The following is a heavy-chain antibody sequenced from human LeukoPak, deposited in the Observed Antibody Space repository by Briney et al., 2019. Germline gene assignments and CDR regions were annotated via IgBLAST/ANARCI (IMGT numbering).Heavy chain of an antibody. CDR1: GGSISSGNYY. D-gene: IGHD2-2*02. V-gene: IGHV4-61*02. CDR2: IYTSGNT. CDR3: ARDRQPLLYEDSFDI. J-gene: IGHJ3*02. Sequence: PSQTLSLTCTVSGGSISSGNYYWSWIRQPAGKGLEWIGRIYTSGNTNYNPSLKSRVTISLDTSKNQFSLKLSSVTAADTAVYYCARDRQPLLYEDSFDIWGQGTMVTVSS.